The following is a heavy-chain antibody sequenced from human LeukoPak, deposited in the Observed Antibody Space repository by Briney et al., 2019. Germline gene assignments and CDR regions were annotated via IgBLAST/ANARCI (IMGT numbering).Heavy chain of an antibody. D-gene: IGHD2-21*01. Sequence: SQTLSLTCTVSGGSISSGSYYWSWIRQPAGKGLEWIGRIYTSGSTNYNPSLKSRVTISVDTSKNQFSLKLSSVTAADTAVYYCARRIPFDYWGQGTLVTVSS. J-gene: IGHJ4*02. CDR1: GGSISSGSYY. V-gene: IGHV4-61*02. CDR3: ARRIPFDY. CDR2: IYTSGST.